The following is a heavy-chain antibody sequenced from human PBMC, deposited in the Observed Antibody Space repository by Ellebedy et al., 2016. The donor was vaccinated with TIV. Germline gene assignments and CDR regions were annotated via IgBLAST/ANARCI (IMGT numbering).Heavy chain of an antibody. J-gene: IGHJ4*02. D-gene: IGHD3-10*01. CDR1: GFTFSYHW. Sequence: GGSLRLXXAASGFTFSYHWMNWVRQAPEKGLEWVATINQDGSDDDYVDSVQGRFTISRDNAKNSLYLQMNSLRAGDTAVYYCVTGTVGRGTPAYWGQGTPVTVSS. CDR3: VTGTVGRGTPAY. V-gene: IGHV3-7*03. CDR2: INQDGSDD.